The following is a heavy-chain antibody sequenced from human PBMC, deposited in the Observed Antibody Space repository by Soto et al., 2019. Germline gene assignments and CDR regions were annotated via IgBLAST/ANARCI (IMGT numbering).Heavy chain of an antibody. CDR3: AREAVSGRTGFDY. V-gene: IGHV1-18*01. Sequence: QVQLVQSGAEVKKPGASVKVSCKASGYTFTSYGITWVRQAPGQGLEWMGWVNAYNGNTNYAQKFQGRVTMTTDTSTSTAYRELRSLRSDDTAVDYCAREAVSGRTGFDYWGQGTLVTVSS. J-gene: IGHJ4*02. CDR1: GYTFTSYG. CDR2: VNAYNGNT. D-gene: IGHD6-19*01.